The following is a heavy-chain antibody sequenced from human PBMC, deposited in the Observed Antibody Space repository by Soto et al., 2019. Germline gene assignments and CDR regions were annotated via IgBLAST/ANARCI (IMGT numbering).Heavy chain of an antibody. J-gene: IGHJ6*02. CDR2: IGGYKGNT. CDR1: GYTFTNYG. D-gene: IGHD3-10*01. CDR3: ARGYYYGSGRPTPGGMDV. V-gene: IGHV1-18*01. Sequence: ASVKVSCKASGYTFTNYGVSWVRQAPGQGLEWMGWIGGYKGNTNYAQKLQGRVTMTTDTSTSTAYMELRSLRSDDTAVYYCARGYYYGSGRPTPGGMDVWGQGTTVTVSS.